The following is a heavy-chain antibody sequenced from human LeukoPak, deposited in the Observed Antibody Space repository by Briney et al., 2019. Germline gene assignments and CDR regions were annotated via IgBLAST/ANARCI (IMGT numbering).Heavy chain of an antibody. CDR1: GFTFSNYE. CDR3: ARIRTTVTTLDS. CDR2: ISNSGSTI. Sequence: GGSLRLSCAASGFTFSNYEMSWVRQAPGKGLEWVSYISNSGSTIYYADSVKGRFTISRDNAKNSLSLQMNSLRAEDTGVYHCARIRTTVTTLDSWGQGTLVTVSS. J-gene: IGHJ4*02. D-gene: IGHD4-17*01. V-gene: IGHV3-48*03.